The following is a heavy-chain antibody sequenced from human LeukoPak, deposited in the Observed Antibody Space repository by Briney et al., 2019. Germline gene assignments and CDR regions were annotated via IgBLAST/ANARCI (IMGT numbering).Heavy chain of an antibody. Sequence: TSETLSLTCAVSCYSISSGYYWGWIRQPPGKGLEWIGSIYHSGSTYYNPSLKSRVTISVDTSKNQFSLKLSSVTAADTAVYYCARDLSGSYQILDYWGQGTLVTVSS. CDR1: CYSISSGYY. D-gene: IGHD1-26*01. J-gene: IGHJ4*02. V-gene: IGHV4-38-2*02. CDR3: ARDLSGSYQILDY. CDR2: IYHSGST.